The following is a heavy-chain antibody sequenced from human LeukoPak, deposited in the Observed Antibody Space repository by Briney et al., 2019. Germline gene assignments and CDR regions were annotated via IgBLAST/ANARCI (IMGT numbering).Heavy chain of an antibody. V-gene: IGHV4-34*01. Sequence: SETLSLTCAVYGGSFSGYYWSWIRQPPGKGLEWIGEINHSGSTNCNPSLKSRVTISVDTSKNQFSLKLSSVTAADTAVYYCARASRGYRNAFDIWGQGTMVTVSS. CDR3: ARASRGYRNAFDI. J-gene: IGHJ3*02. CDR1: GGSFSGYY. CDR2: INHSGST. D-gene: IGHD6-25*01.